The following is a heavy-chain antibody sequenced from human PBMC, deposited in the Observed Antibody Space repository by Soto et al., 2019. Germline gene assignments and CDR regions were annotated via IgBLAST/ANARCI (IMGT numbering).Heavy chain of an antibody. CDR1: GYTFTTYG. D-gene: IGHD6-13*01. V-gene: IGHV1-18*01. CDR2: ISAYNGNT. J-gene: IGHJ3*02. CDR3: ARDGADSSSWYGSAAFDI. Sequence: ASVKVSCKASGYTFTTYGISWVRQAPGQGLEWMGWISAYNGNTNYAQKVQGRVTMTTDTSTTTAYMELRSLRSDDTAVYYCARDGADSSSWYGSAAFDIWGQGTMVTVSS.